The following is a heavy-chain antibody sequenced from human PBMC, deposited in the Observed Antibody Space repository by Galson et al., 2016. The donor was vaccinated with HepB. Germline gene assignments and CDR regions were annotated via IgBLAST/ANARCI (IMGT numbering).Heavy chain of an antibody. Sequence: SLRLSCAASGFNFGGYGMHWVRQAPGKGLEWVAVIWYDGSTRFYADSVKGRFTISRDNYKNTLYLQMNSLRADDTAVYDCARHLSEGAGNYYPDHWGQGTLATVSS. D-gene: IGHD3-10*01. CDR1: GFNFGGYG. CDR3: ARHLSEGAGNYYPDH. CDR2: IWYDGSTR. J-gene: IGHJ4*02. V-gene: IGHV3-33*01.